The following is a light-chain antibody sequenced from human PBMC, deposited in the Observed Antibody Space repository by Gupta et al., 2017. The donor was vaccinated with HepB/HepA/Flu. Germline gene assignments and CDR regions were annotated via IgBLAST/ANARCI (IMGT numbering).Light chain of an antibody. V-gene: IGKV1-27*01. J-gene: IGKJ4*01. CDR1: QSVYNF. Sequence: DTQMTQSPSSLSASIGDRVTITCRASQSVYNFLAWFQQRPGRVPNLLIYAANTLHSGVPTRFSGSGSGTEFTLTINGLQPEDVATYYCLNESHAPSTFGRGTKVEIK. CDR3: LNESHAPST. CDR2: AAN.